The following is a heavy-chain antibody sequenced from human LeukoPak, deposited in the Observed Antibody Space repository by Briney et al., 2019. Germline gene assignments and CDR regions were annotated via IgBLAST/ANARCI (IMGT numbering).Heavy chain of an antibody. Sequence: ASVKVSCKASGYTFTSYGISWVRQAPGQGLEWMGWISAYNGNTNYAQKLQGRVTMTTDTSTSTAYMELRSLRSDDTAVYYCARPRARGYSGYDPNPVKYYFDYWGQGTLVTVSS. D-gene: IGHD5-12*01. V-gene: IGHV1-18*01. CDR1: GYTFTSYG. CDR2: ISAYNGNT. CDR3: ARPRARGYSGYDPNPVKYYFDY. J-gene: IGHJ4*02.